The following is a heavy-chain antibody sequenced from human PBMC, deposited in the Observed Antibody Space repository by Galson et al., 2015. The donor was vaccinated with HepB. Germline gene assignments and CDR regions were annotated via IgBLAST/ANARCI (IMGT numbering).Heavy chain of an antibody. CDR3: ASCIAAAGTSPCYFDY. D-gene: IGHD6-13*01. V-gene: IGHV5-51*01. CDR2: IYPGDSDT. Sequence: QSGAEVKKPGESLKISCKGSGYSFTSCWIGWVRQMPGKGLEWMGIIYPGDSDTRYSPSFQGQVTISADKSISTAYLQWSSLKASDTAMYYCASCIAAAGTSPCYFDYWGQGTLVTVSS. CDR1: GYSFTSCW. J-gene: IGHJ4*02.